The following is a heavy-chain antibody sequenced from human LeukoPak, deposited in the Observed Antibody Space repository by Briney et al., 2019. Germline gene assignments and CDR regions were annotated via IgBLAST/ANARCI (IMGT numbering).Heavy chain of an antibody. J-gene: IGHJ4*02. CDR1: GFTFSSYS. Sequence: PGGSLRLSCAASGFTFSSYSMNWVRQAPGKGLEWVSSISSSSSYIYYADSVKGRFTTSRDNAKNSLYLQMNSLRAEDTAVYYCAREAGTYSSSWYDWGQGTLVTVSS. CDR3: AREAGTYSSSWYD. V-gene: IGHV3-21*01. D-gene: IGHD6-13*01. CDR2: ISSSSSYI.